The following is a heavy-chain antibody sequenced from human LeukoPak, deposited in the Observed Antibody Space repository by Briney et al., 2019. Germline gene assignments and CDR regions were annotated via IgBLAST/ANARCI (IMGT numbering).Heavy chain of an antibody. J-gene: IGHJ6*02. CDR3: ARRGSEWNSYFYPMDV. CDR1: GFTFRIYA. Sequence: GGSLRLSCAASGFTFRIYAMSWVRQAPGKGLEWVSGISGSDASTFYADSVMGPFTISRDNSMNTLYLQMNNVRAEDAAIYFCARRGSEWNSYFYPMDVWGQGTTVTVSS. CDR2: ISGSDAST. D-gene: IGHD3-3*01. V-gene: IGHV3-23*01.